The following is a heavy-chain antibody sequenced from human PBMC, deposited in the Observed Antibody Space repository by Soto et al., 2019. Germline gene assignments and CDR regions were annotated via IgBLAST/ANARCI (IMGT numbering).Heavy chain of an antibody. V-gene: IGHV3-9*01. CDR1: GFTFDDYA. CDR3: AKGEGSSGYYSLFDY. CDR2: ISWNSGSI. J-gene: IGHJ4*02. D-gene: IGHD3-22*01. Sequence: EVQLVESGGGLVQPGRSLRLSCAASGFTFDDYAMHWVRQAPGKGLEWVSGISWNSGSIGDAASVKGRFTISRDNAKNSLYLQMDSLRAEDTALYYCAKGEGSSGYYSLFDYWGQGTLVTVSS.